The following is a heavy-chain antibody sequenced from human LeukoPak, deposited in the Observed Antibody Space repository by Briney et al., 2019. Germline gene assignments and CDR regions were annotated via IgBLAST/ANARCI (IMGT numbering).Heavy chain of an antibody. CDR2: MDADGSQK. V-gene: IGHV3-7*04. J-gene: IGHJ4*02. D-gene: IGHD3-9*01. CDR1: GFSFSSYW. Sequence: PGGSLRLSCAASGFSFSSYWMNWVRQAPGKGLQWVANMDADGSQKDYLDSVKGRFTISRDNAKDSLYLQLSSLRAEDTAVYYCVRGERYACDFWGQGTLVTVSS. CDR3: VRGERYACDF.